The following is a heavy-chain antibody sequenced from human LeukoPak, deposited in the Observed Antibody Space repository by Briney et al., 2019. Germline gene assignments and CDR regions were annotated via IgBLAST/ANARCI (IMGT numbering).Heavy chain of an antibody. V-gene: IGHV1-46*01. CDR3: ARALDDYFDY. CDR1: GGTFSSYA. Sequence: ASVKVSCKASGGTFSSYAISWVRQAPGQGLEWMGIINPSGGSTSYAQKFQGRVTMTRDTSTSTVYMELSSLRSEDTAVYYCARALDDYFDYWGQGTLVTVSS. D-gene: IGHD1-1*01. CDR2: INPSGGST. J-gene: IGHJ4*02.